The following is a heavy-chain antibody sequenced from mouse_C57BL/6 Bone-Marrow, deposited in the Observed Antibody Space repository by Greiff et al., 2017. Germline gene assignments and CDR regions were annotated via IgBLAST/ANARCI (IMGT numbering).Heavy chain of an antibody. CDR2: IDPSDSYT. Sequence: VQLPQPGAELVMPGASVKLSCKASCYTFTSYWMHWVKQRPGQGLEWIGEIDPSDSYTNYNQKFKGKSTLTVDKSSSTAYMQLSSLTSEDSAVYYCARPPSGNYGWYFDVWGTGTTVTVSS. V-gene: IGHV1-69*01. CDR1: CYTFTSYW. J-gene: IGHJ1*03. CDR3: ARPPSGNYGWYFDV. D-gene: IGHD2-1*01.